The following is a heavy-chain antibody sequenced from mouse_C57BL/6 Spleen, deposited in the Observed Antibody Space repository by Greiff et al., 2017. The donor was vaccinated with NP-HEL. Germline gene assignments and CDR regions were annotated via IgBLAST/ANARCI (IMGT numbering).Heavy chain of an antibody. CDR1: GYTFTSYW. J-gene: IGHJ1*03. CDR3: ARVGRGLWYFDV. V-gene: IGHV1-55*01. Sequence: QVQLKQPGAELVKPGASVKMSCKASGYTFTSYWITWVKQRPGQGLEWIGDIYPGSGSTNYNEKFKSKATLTVDTSSSTAYMQLSSLTSEDSAVYYCARVGRGLWYFDVWGTGTTVTVSS. D-gene: IGHD4-1*01. CDR2: IYPGSGST.